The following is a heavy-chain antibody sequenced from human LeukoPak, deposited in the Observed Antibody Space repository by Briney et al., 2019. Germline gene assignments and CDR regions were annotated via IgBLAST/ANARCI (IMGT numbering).Heavy chain of an antibody. CDR3: AKQSYARSLGE. V-gene: IGHV3-23*01. D-gene: IGHD2-8*01. J-gene: IGHJ4*02. Sequence: GGSLRLSCATSGFPFGDFSMSWVRQAPGKGLEWISTTNSGGTSTYYAESVKGRFTISRDNSKNTLYLQMSSLRVEDTAVYYCAKQSYARSLGEGGPGTLVSVSS. CDR1: GFPFGDFS. CDR2: TNSGGTST.